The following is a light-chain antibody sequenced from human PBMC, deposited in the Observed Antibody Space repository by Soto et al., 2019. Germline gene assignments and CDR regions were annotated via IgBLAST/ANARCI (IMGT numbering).Light chain of an antibody. J-gene: IGKJ1*01. CDR2: KAS. Sequence: DVQMTQSPSTLSASVGDRVTITCRASQSISTWLAWYQQKPGKAPNLLIYKASTLASGVPSRFSGSGSRIEFTLTISSLQPDDLATYYCQQYNTFSRTFGQGTKVEIK. CDR3: QQYNTFSRT. V-gene: IGKV1-5*03. CDR1: QSISTW.